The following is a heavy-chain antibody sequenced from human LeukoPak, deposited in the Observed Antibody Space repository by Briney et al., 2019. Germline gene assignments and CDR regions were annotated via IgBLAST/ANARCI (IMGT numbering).Heavy chain of an antibody. CDR2: IAPGDSDT. Sequence: GESLKISCKGSGYSFTTHWTAWVRQMPGKGLEWMGIIAPGDSDTRYSPSFQGQVTISADKSISTAYLQWSGLKASDTAMYYCARHRSASFTKDFDHWGQGTLVTVSS. V-gene: IGHV5-51*01. CDR3: ARHRSASFTKDFDH. D-gene: IGHD1-26*01. J-gene: IGHJ4*02. CDR1: GYSFTTHW.